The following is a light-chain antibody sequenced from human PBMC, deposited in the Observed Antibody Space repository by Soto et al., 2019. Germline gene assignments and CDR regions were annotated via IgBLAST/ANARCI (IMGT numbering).Light chain of an antibody. CDR3: QHYNTYSWT. CDR1: QSISTW. Sequence: DIQMTQGPSTLSASVGDRVIITCRASQSISTWLAWYQQKPRKAPKLLIYDVSSLQSGVPSRFSGSGSGTEFTLTINSLQPDDFATYYCQHYNTYSWTFGQGTKVDI. J-gene: IGKJ1*01. V-gene: IGKV1-5*01. CDR2: DVS.